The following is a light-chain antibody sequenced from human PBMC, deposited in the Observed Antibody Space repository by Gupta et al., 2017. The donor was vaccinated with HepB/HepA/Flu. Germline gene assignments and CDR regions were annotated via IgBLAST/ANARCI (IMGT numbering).Light chain of an antibody. CDR2: DTN. V-gene: IGLV7-46*01. CDR1: TGAVTSGLY. CDR3: LLYNRTSWM. Sequence: QAVVTQESSLTVSPGGTVTLTCSSSTGAVTSGLYPYWFQQKPGQAPRTLIYDTNNKHSCTPARFYGALLAGKADMILSGAQAEEYSSEYCLLYNRTSWMFGGGTKLTVL. J-gene: IGLJ3*02.